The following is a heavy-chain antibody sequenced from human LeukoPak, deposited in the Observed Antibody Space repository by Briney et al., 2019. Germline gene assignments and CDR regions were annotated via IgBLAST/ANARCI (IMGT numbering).Heavy chain of an antibody. CDR2: ISSSSSTI. V-gene: IGHV3-48*01. J-gene: IGHJ3*02. CDR1: GFTFSSYS. CDR3: ARARQGGVWFGEKGAFDI. Sequence: GGSLRLSCAASGFTFSSYSMNWVRQAPGKGLEWVSYISSSSSTIYYADSVKGRFTISRDNAKNSLYLQMNSLRAEDTAVYYCARARQGGVWFGEKGAFDIWGQGTMVTVSS. D-gene: IGHD3-10*01.